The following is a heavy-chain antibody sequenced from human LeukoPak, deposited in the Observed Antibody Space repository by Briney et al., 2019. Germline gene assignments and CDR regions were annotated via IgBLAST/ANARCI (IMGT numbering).Heavy chain of an antibody. CDR1: GGTFSSYA. J-gene: IGHJ4*02. CDR3: AKGQWELHRALDY. CDR2: IIPIFGTA. D-gene: IGHD1-26*01. V-gene: IGHV1-69*05. Sequence: ASVKVSCKASGGTFSSYAISWVRQAPGQGLEWMGGIIPIFGTANYAQKFQGRVTITTDESTSTAYMELSSLRSEETAVYYCAKGQWELHRALDYWGQGTLVTVSS.